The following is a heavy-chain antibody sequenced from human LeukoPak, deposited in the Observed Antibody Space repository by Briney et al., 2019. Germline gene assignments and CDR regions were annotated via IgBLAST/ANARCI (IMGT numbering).Heavy chain of an antibody. CDR1: GFTFSRHA. CDR3: TRDVSQSSSWYGEFDY. J-gene: IGHJ4*02. Sequence: PGGSLRLSCAASGFTFSRHAMHWVRQSPGKGLEWVAIISYDGSDEYIADSVKGRFTISRDNAKNTLYLQMNSLRDEDTAVYYCTRDVSQSSSWYGEFDYWGQGTQVTVSS. CDR2: ISYDGSDE. D-gene: IGHD6-13*01. V-gene: IGHV3-30*07.